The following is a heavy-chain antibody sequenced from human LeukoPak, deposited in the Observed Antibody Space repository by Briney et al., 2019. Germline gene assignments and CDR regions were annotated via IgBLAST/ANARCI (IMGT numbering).Heavy chain of an antibody. D-gene: IGHD3-9*01. CDR1: GGSISRYY. CDR3: ARGNTWLVDY. CDR2: PYYSGST. Sequence: SETLSLTCTVSGGSISRYYWSWIRQPPGKGLEWIGYPYYSGSTNYNPSLKSRLTISVDTSKNQFSLRLSSVTAADTAVYYCARGNTWLVDYWGQGTLVTVSS. V-gene: IGHV4-59*01. J-gene: IGHJ4*02.